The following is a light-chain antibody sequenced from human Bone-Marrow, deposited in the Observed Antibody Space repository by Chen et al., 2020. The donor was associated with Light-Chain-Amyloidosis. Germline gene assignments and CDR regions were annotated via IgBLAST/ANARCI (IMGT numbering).Light chain of an antibody. J-gene: IGLJ3*02. CDR3: QVWDRSSDRPV. V-gene: IGLV3-21*02. CDR1: NIGSTS. CDR2: DDS. Sequence: YVLTQPSSVSAAPGQTATIFCGGNNIGSTSVHWYQQTPGQAPLLVVYDDSDRPSGIPERLAGSNSGNTATLTISRVEAGDEADYYCQVWDRSSDRPVFGGGTKLTVL.